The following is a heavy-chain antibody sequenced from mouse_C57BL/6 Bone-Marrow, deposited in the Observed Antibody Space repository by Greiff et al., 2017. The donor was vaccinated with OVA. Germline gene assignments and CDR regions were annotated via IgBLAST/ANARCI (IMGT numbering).Heavy chain of an antibody. CDR1: GYTFTSYD. D-gene: IGHD2-2*01. J-gene: IGHJ1*03. CDR2: IYPRDGRT. V-gene: IGHV1-85*01. Sequence: QVQLQQSGPELVKPGASVKLSCKASGYTFTSYDINWVKQTPGQGLEWIGWIYPRDGRTKYNEKFTGKATVTVYKSSSTAYMELHSLTSEVSAVYFCSRIWLRYWYFDVWGTGTTVTVSS. CDR3: SRIWLRYWYFDV.